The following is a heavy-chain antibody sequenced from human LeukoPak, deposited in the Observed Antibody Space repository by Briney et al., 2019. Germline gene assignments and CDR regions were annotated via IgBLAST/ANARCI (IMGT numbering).Heavy chain of an antibody. D-gene: IGHD3-22*01. J-gene: IGHJ3*02. CDR3: AADISNWGYYSAFDI. Sequence: SVKVSRKASVFTFTSSAMQWVRQARAQRLEWIAWIVVGSGNTNYAQKFQERVTITRDMSTSTAYMELSSLRSEDTAVYYCAADISNWGYYSAFDIWGQGTMVTVSS. V-gene: IGHV1-58*02. CDR1: VFTFTSSA. CDR2: IVVGSGNT.